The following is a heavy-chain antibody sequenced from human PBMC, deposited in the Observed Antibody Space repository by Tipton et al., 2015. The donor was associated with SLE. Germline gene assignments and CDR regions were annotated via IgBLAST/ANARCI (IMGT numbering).Heavy chain of an antibody. V-gene: IGHV4-59*01. Sequence: TLSLTCTVSGGSISSYYWSWIRQPPGKGLEWIGYIYYSGSTNYNPSLKSRVTISVDTSKNQFSLKLSSVTAADTAVYYCARFYMGPIDYWGQGTLVTVSS. CDR2: IYYSGST. J-gene: IGHJ4*02. CDR3: ARFYMGPIDY. CDR1: GGSISSYY.